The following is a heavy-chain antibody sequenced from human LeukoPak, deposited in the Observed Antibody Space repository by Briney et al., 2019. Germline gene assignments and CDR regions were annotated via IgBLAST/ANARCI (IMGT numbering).Heavy chain of an antibody. V-gene: IGHV1-2*02. CDR2: INPGSGAT. D-gene: IGHD3-3*01. J-gene: IGHJ4*02. CDR1: GYTFTGYY. Sequence: ASVKVSCKASGYTFTGYYIHWVRQAPGQGLQWMGWINPGSGATKDAREFQGRVTMTRDTSINTIYMDLSSLTSDDMAVYYCARDGRFHDDSLPDHWGQGTLVIVSS. CDR3: ARDGRFHDDSLPDH.